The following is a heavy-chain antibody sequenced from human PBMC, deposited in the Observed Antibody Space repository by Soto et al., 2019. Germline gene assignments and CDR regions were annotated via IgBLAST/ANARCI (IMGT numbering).Heavy chain of an antibody. CDR2: ISYDGSNK. V-gene: IGHV3-30*18. CDR1: GFTFSSYG. J-gene: IGHJ5*02. D-gene: IGHD1-7*01. Sequence: PGGSLRLSCAASGFTFSSYGMHWVRQAPGKGLEWVAVISYDGSNKYYADSVKGRFTISRDNSKNTLYLQMNSLRAEDTAVYYCAKDKLGTTWFDPWGQGTLVTVSS. CDR3: AKDKLGTTWFDP.